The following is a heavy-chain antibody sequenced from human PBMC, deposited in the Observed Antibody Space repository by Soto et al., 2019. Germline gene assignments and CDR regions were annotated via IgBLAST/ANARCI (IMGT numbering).Heavy chain of an antibody. J-gene: IGHJ4*02. Sequence: GGSLRLSCAASGFTFSSYAMSWVRQAPGKGLEWVSAISGSGGSTYYADSVEGRFTISRDNSKNTLYLQMNSLRAEDTAVYYCAKAMIVVVITTPLDYWGQGTLVTVSS. CDR2: ISGSGGST. CDR3: AKAMIVVVITTPLDY. D-gene: IGHD3-22*01. CDR1: GFTFSSYA. V-gene: IGHV3-23*01.